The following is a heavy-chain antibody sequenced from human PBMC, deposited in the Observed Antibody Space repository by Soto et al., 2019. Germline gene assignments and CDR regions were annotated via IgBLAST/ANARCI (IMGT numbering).Heavy chain of an antibody. D-gene: IGHD3-10*01. CDR1: GFSLNTRDLG. J-gene: IGHJ4*02. CDR2: IYWDDSK. CDR3: AQKGRGYFDY. V-gene: IGHV2-5*02. Sequence: QITLKESGPTLVKPTETLTLTCTFSGFSLNTRDLGVGWIRQPPGKALEWLAIIYWDDSKNYTPSLKSRLTITKDTSKNHVVLTVTDMDPVDTATYYCAQKGRGYFDYWGQGTLVTVSS.